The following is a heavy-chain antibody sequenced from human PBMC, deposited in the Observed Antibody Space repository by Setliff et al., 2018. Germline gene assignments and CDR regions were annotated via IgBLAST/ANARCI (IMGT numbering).Heavy chain of an antibody. CDR2: IVTYNDDT. Sequence: GASVKVSCKASGYPFTSYGVNWVRQAPGQGLEWMGRIVTYNDDTYYPRKFQGRVTMTTDTSTSTAYMELRSLTSDDTAVYYCARHGSSAERYEYWGQGTLVTVSS. CDR3: ARHGSSAERYEY. J-gene: IGHJ1*01. CDR1: GYPFTSYG. V-gene: IGHV1-18*04. D-gene: IGHD3-10*01.